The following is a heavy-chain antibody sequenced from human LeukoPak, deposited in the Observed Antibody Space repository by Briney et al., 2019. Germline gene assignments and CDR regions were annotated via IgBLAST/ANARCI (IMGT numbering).Heavy chain of an antibody. CDR3: ASSTYCSDGSCYSENAFDI. D-gene: IGHD2-15*01. CDR2: IYYSGST. J-gene: IGHJ3*02. Sequence: SETLSLTCTVSGGSISSGDYYWSWIRQPPGKGLEWIGYIYYSGSTYYNPSLKSRVTISVDTSKNQFSLKLSSVTAADTAVYYCASSTYCSDGSCYSENAFDIWGQGTMVTVSS. CDR1: GGSISSGDYY. V-gene: IGHV4-30-4*01.